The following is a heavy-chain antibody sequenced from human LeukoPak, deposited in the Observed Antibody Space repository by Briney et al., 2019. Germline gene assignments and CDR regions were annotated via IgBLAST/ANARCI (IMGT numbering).Heavy chain of an antibody. V-gene: IGHV1-69*01. J-gene: IGHJ4*02. CDR2: IIPIFGTA. CDR1: GGTFSSYA. Sequence: SSVKVSCKASGGTFSSYAISWVRQAPGQGLEWMGGIIPIFGTANYAQKFQGRVTITADESTSTAYMELSSLRSEDTAVYYCAREGVFGPLLLDYWGQGTLVTVSS. D-gene: IGHD3/OR15-3a*01. CDR3: AREGVFGPLLLDY.